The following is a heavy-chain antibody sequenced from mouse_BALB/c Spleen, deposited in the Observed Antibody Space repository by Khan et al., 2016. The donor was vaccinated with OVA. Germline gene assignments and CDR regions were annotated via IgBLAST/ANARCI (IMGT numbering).Heavy chain of an antibody. V-gene: IGHV1-4*01. Sequence: QVQLKESGAELARPGASMKMSCKASGYTFTSYTMHWVRQRPGQAPEWIGHINPSNDYTNYNQNFKDKATLIVDKSSSTAYMQLSSLTSEDSAVYYFVREGAYHRSDGWFAYWGQGTLVTVSA. CDR3: VREGAYHRSDGWFAY. CDR1: GYTFTSYT. D-gene: IGHD2-14*01. J-gene: IGHJ3*01. CDR2: INPSNDYT.